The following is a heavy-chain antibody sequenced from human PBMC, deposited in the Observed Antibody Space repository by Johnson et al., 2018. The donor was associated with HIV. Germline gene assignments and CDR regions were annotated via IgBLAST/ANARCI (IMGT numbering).Heavy chain of an antibody. CDR1: GFTFSSYA. Sequence: MLLVESGGGVVQPGRSLRLSCAASGFTFSSYAMHWVRQAPGKGLEWVSAISSSGGSTYYADSVKGRFTISRDNSKNTLHLQMNSLRAEDTAVYYCANYAGLGAFDIWGQGTMVTVSS. CDR3: ANYAGLGAFDI. J-gene: IGHJ3*02. V-gene: IGHV3-23*04. D-gene: IGHD4-17*01. CDR2: ISSSGGST.